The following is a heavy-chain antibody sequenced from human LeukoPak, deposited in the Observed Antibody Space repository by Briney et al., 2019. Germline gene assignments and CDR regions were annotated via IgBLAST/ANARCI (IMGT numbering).Heavy chain of an antibody. V-gene: IGHV4-31*03. D-gene: IGHD3-16*01. CDR2: IYYSGST. Sequence: SETLSLTCTVSGGSISSGDYYWSWIRQHPGKGLEWIGYIYYSGSTYYNPSLKSRVTISVDTSKNQFSLKLSSVTAADTAVYYCAREGESLSLFDYWGQGTLVTVSS. CDR3: AREGESLSLFDY. CDR1: GGSISSGDYY. J-gene: IGHJ4*02.